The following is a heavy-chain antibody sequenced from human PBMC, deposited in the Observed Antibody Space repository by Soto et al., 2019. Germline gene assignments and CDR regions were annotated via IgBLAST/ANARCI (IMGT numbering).Heavy chain of an antibody. CDR2: IHYSGTT. J-gene: IGHJ4*02. CDR1: GGSISNSDYY. V-gene: IGHV4-30-4*01. D-gene: IGHD3-10*01. CDR3: ARISRTYYNRLDY. Sequence: SETLSLTCSVSGGSISNSDYYCSWIRQTPGRGLECIGYIHYSGTTYFNPSLKSRVTISVDTSKNQFSLNLSSVTAADTAVYYCARISRTYYNRLDYWGQGVPVTVSS.